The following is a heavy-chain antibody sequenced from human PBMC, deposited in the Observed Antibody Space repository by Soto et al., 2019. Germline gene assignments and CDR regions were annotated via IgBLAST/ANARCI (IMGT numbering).Heavy chain of an antibody. CDR1: GGSISSSSYY. CDR3: ARSKDRSSWQH. D-gene: IGHD6-13*01. J-gene: IGHJ1*01. V-gene: IGHV4-39*01. CDR2: VYYSGST. Sequence: QLQLQESGPGLVKPSETLSLTCTVSGGSISSSSYYWGWIRQPPGKGLEWIGSVYYSGSTYYNPSLKSRVTLSVDTSKNQFSMKLSSVTAADTAVYYCARSKDRSSWQHWGQGTLVTVSS.